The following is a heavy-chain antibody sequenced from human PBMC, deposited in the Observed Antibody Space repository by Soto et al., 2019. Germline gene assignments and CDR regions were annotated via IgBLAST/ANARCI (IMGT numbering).Heavy chain of an antibody. Sequence: QVQLVQSGAEVKKPGSSVRVSCKASGTIFSSYTISWVRQAPGQGLEWMGRIITILGETNSAQKFQDRVTLTADKSTNTAYMELNSLRLEDTAVYYCARGLGGRMDDWGQGTTVTVSS. V-gene: IGHV1-69*08. CDR2: IITILGET. J-gene: IGHJ6*02. CDR3: ARGLGGRMDD. D-gene: IGHD3-16*01. CDR1: GTIFSSYT.